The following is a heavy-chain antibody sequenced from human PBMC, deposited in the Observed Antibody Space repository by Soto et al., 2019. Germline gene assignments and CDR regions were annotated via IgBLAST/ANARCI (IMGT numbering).Heavy chain of an antibody. D-gene: IGHD3-3*01. Sequence: SETLSLTCNVSGASVSSGSHYWSWIRQPPGKGLEWIGYVYHTGRTSYNPSLKSRVSISMDTSKNQFSLNLDSVTAADTAVYFCARDFAYFDSWGQGTLVTVSS. CDR3: ARDFAYFDS. CDR1: GASVSSGSHY. V-gene: IGHV4-61*01. J-gene: IGHJ4*02. CDR2: VYHTGRT.